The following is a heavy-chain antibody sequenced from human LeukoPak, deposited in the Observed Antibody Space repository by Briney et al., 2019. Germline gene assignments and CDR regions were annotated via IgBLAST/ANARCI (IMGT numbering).Heavy chain of an antibody. D-gene: IGHD3-22*01. CDR3: APPPYYYEANGYSVA. CDR2: IYYNGNT. Sequence: PSETLSLTCTVSGDSISSSDYYWAWIRQPPGKGLEWIGNIYYNGNTYYNSSLKSRVTISIDPSKNQFSLNLSSVTAAYTAVYYCAPPPYYYEANGYSVAWGQGTLVTVSS. V-gene: IGHV4-39*07. CDR1: GDSISSSDYY. J-gene: IGHJ5*02.